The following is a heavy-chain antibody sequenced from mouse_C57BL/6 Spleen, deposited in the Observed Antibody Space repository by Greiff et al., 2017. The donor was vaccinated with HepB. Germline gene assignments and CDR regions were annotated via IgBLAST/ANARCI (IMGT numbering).Heavy chain of an antibody. CDR3: ARTGTTVVATDAMDY. CDR1: GYTFTSYG. CDR2: LYPRSGNT. V-gene: IGHV1-81*01. J-gene: IGHJ4*01. Sequence: QVQLQQSGAELARPGASVKLSCKASGYTFTSYGISWVKQRTGQGLEWIGELYPRSGNTYYNEKFKGKATLTADKSSSTAYMELRSLTSEDSAVYFCARTGTTVVATDAMDYWGQGTSVTVSS. D-gene: IGHD1-1*01.